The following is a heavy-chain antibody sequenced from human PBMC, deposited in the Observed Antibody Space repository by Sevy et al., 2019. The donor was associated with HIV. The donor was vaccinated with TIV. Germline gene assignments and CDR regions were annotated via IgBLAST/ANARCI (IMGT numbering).Heavy chain of an antibody. CDR1: GFTFYNYG. CDR2: ISYDEKNE. J-gene: IGHJ4*02. CDR3: AKDRSGSWSVDY. D-gene: IGHD6-13*01. V-gene: IGHV3-30*18. Sequence: LSLTCAGSGFTFYNYGIHWVRQAPGKGLEWVTMISYDEKNENYADSVKGRFTISRDNSKNTVYLQMNSLGPDDTAIYYCAKDRSGSWSVDYWGQGTLVTVSS.